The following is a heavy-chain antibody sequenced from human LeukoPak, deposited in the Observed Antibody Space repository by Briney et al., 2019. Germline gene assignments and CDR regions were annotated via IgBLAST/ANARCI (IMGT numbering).Heavy chain of an antibody. V-gene: IGHV4-39*01. CDR2: MYSSGST. J-gene: IGHJ4*01. D-gene: IGHD3-22*01. CDR3: ALDYYDNRGYQPFDS. CDR1: GASISKITYY. Sequence: SETLSLTRTVSGASISKITYYWGWIRRPPGKGLEWIGSMYSSGSTYYKPSLKSRVTISVDTSKNQFSLNLTSVTAADTAVYFCALDYYDNRGYQPFDSWGGGTLVTVSS.